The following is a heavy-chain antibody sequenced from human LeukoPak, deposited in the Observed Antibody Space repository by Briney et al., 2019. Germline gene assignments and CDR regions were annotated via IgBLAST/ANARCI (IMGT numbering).Heavy chain of an antibody. Sequence: PGGSLRLSCTASGFTFDDYAIHWVRQAPGKGLAWVSGISWNSGSIGYADSVKGRFTISRDNAKNSLYLQMNSLIAEDTALYYCAKDRTVYDSSGLDYWGQGTLVTVSS. CDR2: ISWNSGSI. J-gene: IGHJ4*02. CDR3: AKDRTVYDSSGLDY. D-gene: IGHD3-22*01. V-gene: IGHV3-9*01. CDR1: GFTFDDYA.